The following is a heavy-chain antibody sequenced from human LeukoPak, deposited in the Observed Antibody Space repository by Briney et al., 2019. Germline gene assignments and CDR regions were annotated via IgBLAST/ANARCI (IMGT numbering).Heavy chain of an antibody. D-gene: IGHD1-26*01. CDR1: GDSVSSNSAA. CDR2: TYYRSKWYN. J-gene: IGHJ5*02. Sequence: SQTLSLTCAISGDSVSSNSAAWNWIRQSPSRGLEWLGRTYYRSKWYNDYAVSVKSRITINPDTSKNQFSLQLNSVTPEDTAVYYCARAAGWKWELLRAADWFDPWGQGTLVTVSS. CDR3: ARAAGWKWELLRAADWFDP. V-gene: IGHV6-1*01.